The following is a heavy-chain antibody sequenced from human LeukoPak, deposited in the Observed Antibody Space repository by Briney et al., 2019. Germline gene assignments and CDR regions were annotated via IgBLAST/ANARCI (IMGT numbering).Heavy chain of an antibody. CDR3: ASGGYSGYDPPDY. V-gene: IGHV1-3*01. D-gene: IGHD5-12*01. CDR2: INAANGNT. Sequence: ASVKVSCKASGYTFTSYAMHWVRQAPGQRLEWMGWINAANGNTKYSQKFQGRVTITRDTSASTAYMELSSLRSEDTAVYYCASGGYSGYDPPDYWGQGTLVTVSS. J-gene: IGHJ4*02. CDR1: GYTFTSYA.